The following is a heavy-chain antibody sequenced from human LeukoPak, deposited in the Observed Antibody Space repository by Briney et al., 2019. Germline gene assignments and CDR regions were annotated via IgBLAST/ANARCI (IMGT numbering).Heavy chain of an antibody. CDR2: INPSGGST. J-gene: IGHJ4*02. V-gene: IGHV1-46*01. D-gene: IGHD3-10*01. CDR3: ARLGIQDYYGSGSYSNYFDY. CDR1: GYTFTSYY. Sequence: ASVKVSCKASGYTFTSYYTHWVRQAPGQGLEWMGIINPSGGSTSYAQKFQGRVTMTRDTSTSTVYMELSSLRSEDTAVYYCARLGIQDYYGSGSYSNYFDYWGQGTLVTVSS.